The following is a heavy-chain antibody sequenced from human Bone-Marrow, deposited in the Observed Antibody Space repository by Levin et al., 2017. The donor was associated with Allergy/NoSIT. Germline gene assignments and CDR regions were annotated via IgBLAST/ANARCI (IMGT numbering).Heavy chain of an antibody. CDR2: IWYDGSNK. J-gene: IGHJ4*02. V-gene: IGHV3-33*01. Sequence: QPGGSLRLSCAASGFTFSSYGMHWVRQAPGKGLEWVAVIWYDGSNKYYADSVKGRFTISRDNSKNTLYLQMNSLRAEDTAVYYCARALRVLGYLDDYWGQGTLVTVSS. CDR3: ARALRVLGYLDDY. D-gene: IGHD2-8*02. CDR1: GFTFSSYG.